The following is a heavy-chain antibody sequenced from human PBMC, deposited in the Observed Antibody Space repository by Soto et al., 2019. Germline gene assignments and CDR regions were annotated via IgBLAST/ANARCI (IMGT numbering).Heavy chain of an antibody. CDR3: ARGVIGVVQKGYYYYGMDV. D-gene: IGHD3-22*01. CDR1: GGSFSGYY. J-gene: IGHJ6*02. V-gene: IGHV4-34*01. Sequence: SETLSLTCAVYGGSFSGYYWSWIRQPPGEGLEWIGEINHSGSTNYNPSLKSRVTISVDTSKNQFSLKLSSVTAADTAVYYCARGVIGVVQKGYYYYGMDVWGQGTTVSV. CDR2: INHSGST.